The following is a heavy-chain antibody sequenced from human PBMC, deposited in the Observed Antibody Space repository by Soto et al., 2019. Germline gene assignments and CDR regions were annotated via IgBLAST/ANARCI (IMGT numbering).Heavy chain of an antibody. D-gene: IGHD2-15*01. V-gene: IGHV1-69*01. CDR3: ARAQGYCSGGSCPTLDY. J-gene: IGHJ4*02. CDR1: GGTFSSYA. CDR2: IIPIFGTA. Sequence: QVQLVQSGAEVKKPGSSVKVSCKASGGTFSSYAISWVRQAPGQGLEWMGGIIPIFGTANYAQKFQGRVTITADDSTGTAYMERISLGSADTAVYYCARAQGYCSGGSCPTLDYWGQGTLVTVSS.